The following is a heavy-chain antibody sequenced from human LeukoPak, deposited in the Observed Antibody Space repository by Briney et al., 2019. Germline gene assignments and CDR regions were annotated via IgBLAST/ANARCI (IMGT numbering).Heavy chain of an antibody. Sequence: PGGSLRLSCAASGFTFSKSAMTWVRQAPGKGLEWVSAISGSGGSTFYADSVKGRFTISRDNSKNTLYLQMNSLRAEDTAVYYFAKDRGPFRPDAFDIWGQGTMVTVSS. D-gene: IGHD6-25*01. CDR3: AKDRGPFRPDAFDI. J-gene: IGHJ3*02. V-gene: IGHV3-23*01. CDR1: GFTFSKSA. CDR2: ISGSGGST.